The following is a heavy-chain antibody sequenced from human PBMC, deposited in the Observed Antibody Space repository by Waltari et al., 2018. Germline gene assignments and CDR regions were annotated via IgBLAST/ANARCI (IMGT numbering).Heavy chain of an antibody. D-gene: IGHD5-18*01. CDR3: ARDRLSEIQLWSYFDY. Sequence: EVQLVESGGGLVKPGGSLRLSCAASGFTFSSYSMNWVRQAPGKGLEWVSSISSSSSYIYYADSVKGRFTISRDNAKNSLYLQMNSLRAEDTAVYYCARDRLSEIQLWSYFDYWGQGTLVTVSS. CDR2: ISSSSSYI. V-gene: IGHV3-21*01. J-gene: IGHJ4*02. CDR1: GFTFSSYS.